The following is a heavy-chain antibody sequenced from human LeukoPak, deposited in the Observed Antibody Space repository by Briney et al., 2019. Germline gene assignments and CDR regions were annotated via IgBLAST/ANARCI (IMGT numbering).Heavy chain of an antibody. D-gene: IGHD3-22*01. Sequence: GGSLRLSCAASGFTFSSYSMNWVRQAPGKGLEWVSSISSSSSYIYYADSVKGRFTISRDNAKSSLYLQMNSLRAEDTAVYYCARAMNYYDSSGTYYAIPSTYWGQGTLVTVSS. J-gene: IGHJ4*02. CDR1: GFTFSSYS. V-gene: IGHV3-21*01. CDR2: ISSSSSYI. CDR3: ARAMNYYDSSGTYYAIPSTY.